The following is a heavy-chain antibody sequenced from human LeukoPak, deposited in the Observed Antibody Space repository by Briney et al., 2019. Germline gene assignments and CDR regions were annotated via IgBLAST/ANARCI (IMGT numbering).Heavy chain of an antibody. CDR3: ARGYCSSTSCCFAFDI. J-gene: IGHJ3*02. CDR2: INHSGST. Sequence: SETLSLTCAVYGGSFSGYYWSWIRQPPGKGLEWIGEINHSGSTNYNPSLKSRVTISVDMSKNQFSLKLSSVTAADTAVYYCARGYCSSTSCCFAFDIWGQGTTVTVSS. CDR1: GGSFSGYY. D-gene: IGHD2-2*01. V-gene: IGHV4-34*01.